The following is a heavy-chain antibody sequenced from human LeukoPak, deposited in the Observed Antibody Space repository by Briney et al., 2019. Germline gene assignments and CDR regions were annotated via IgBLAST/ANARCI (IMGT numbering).Heavy chain of an antibody. CDR2: ISGSGGST. Sequence: PGGSLRLSCAASGFTFDDYAMHWVRQAPGKGLEWVSAISGSGGSTYYADSVKGRFTISRDNSKNTLYLQMNSLRAEDTAVYYCAKDPATGTTRFDPWGQGTLVTVSS. CDR1: GFTFDDYA. J-gene: IGHJ5*02. CDR3: AKDPATGTTRFDP. D-gene: IGHD1-7*01. V-gene: IGHV3-23*01.